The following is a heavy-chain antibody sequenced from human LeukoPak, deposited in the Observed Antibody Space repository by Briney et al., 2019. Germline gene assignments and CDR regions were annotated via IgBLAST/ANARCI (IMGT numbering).Heavy chain of an antibody. CDR2: IYYSGST. Sequence: PSETLSLTCTVSGGSISTYYWSWIRQPPGKGLEWIGYIYYSGSTNYNPSPKSRVTMSVDTSKNQFSLKLSSVSAADTAVYYCARGEWFDPWGQGTLVTVSS. CDR3: ARGEWFDP. V-gene: IGHV4-59*01. CDR1: GGSISTYY. J-gene: IGHJ5*02.